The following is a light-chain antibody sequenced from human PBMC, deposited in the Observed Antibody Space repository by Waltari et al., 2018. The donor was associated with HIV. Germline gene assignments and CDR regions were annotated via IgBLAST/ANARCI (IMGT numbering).Light chain of an antibody. CDR1: ALPKQY. CDR2: KDS. J-gene: IGLJ3*02. V-gene: IGLV3-25*03. Sequence: SYELTQPPSVSVSPGQTARITCSGDALPKQYAYWYQQKPGQAPVLVIYKDSERPSGIPERFSGSSSGTTGTLTISGVQAEDEADYYWQSADSSGTYMVFGGGTKLTVL. CDR3: QSADSSGTYMV.